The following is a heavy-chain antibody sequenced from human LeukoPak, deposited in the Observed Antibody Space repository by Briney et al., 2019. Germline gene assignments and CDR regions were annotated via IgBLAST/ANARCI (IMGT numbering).Heavy chain of an antibody. Sequence: ASVKVSCKVSRYTLTELSMHWVRQAPGKGLEWMGGFDPEDGEAIYAQKFQGRVTMTEDTSTDTAYMELSSLRSEDTAVYYCARANYYDSSGCIDYWGQGTLVTVSS. J-gene: IGHJ4*02. CDR3: ARANYYDSSGCIDY. CDR2: FDPEDGEA. CDR1: RYTLTELS. D-gene: IGHD3-22*01. V-gene: IGHV1-24*01.